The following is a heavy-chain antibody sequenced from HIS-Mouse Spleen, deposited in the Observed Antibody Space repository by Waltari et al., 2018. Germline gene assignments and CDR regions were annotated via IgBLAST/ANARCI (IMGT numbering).Heavy chain of an antibody. V-gene: IGHV1-2*02. Sequence: QVQLVQSGAEVKKPGASVKVSCKASGYTFTGYYMHWVRQAPGQGLEWKGWINTNSGGTNDAQKRQGSGTMAMDTCISAAHMELSRLSSADTAVYYCARGGPHCGSLRYYFGYWGQGTLVTVSS. CDR3: ARGGPHCGSLRYYFGY. J-gene: IGHJ4*02. CDR1: GYTFTGYY. D-gene: IGHD5-12*01. CDR2: INTNSGGT.